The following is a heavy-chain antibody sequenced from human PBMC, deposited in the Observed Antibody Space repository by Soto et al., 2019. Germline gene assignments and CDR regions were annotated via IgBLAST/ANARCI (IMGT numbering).Heavy chain of an antibody. Sequence: PLETLSLTCAVYGGSFSGYYWSWIRQPPGKGLEWIGEINHSGSTNYNPSLKSRVTISVDTSKNQFSLKLSSVTAADTAVYYCARRRITIFGVVLAFDPWGQGTLVTVSS. CDR1: GGSFSGYY. CDR3: ARRRITIFGVVLAFDP. J-gene: IGHJ5*02. CDR2: INHSGST. D-gene: IGHD3-3*01. V-gene: IGHV4-34*01.